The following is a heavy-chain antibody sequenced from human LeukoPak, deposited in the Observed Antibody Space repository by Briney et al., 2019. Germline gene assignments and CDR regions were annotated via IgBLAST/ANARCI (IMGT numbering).Heavy chain of an antibody. Sequence: GGSLRLSCAASGFTFSTYGMHWVRQAPGKGLEWVAVIWYDGSNKYYADSVKGRFTISRDNSKNTLYLQMNSLRAEDTAVYYCARDTQGMDVWGEGTTVTVSS. CDR2: IWYDGSNK. CDR3: ARDTQGMDV. J-gene: IGHJ6*04. V-gene: IGHV3-33*01. CDR1: GFTFSTYG.